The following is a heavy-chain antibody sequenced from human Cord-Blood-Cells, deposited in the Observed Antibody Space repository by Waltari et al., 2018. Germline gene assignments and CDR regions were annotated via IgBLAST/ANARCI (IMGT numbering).Heavy chain of an antibody. CDR3: ARGDTGLYFDY. CDR1: GGSFSGYY. Sequence: QVQLQQWCAGLLKPSETLSLTCAVYGGSFSGYYWSWIRQPPGKGLEWIGEINHSGSTNYNPSLKSRVTISVDTSKNRFSLKLSSVTAADTAVYYCARGDTGLYFDYWGQGTLVTVSS. J-gene: IGHJ4*02. V-gene: IGHV4-34*01. D-gene: IGHD2-21*01. CDR2: INHSGST.